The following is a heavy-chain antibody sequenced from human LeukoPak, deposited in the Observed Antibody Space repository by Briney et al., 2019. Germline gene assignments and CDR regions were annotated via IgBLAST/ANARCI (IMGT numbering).Heavy chain of an antibody. V-gene: IGHV4-59*08. J-gene: IGHJ4*02. CDR3: ALIAAAGTEDY. CDR1: GGSISSYY. CDR2: IYYGGTT. D-gene: IGHD6-13*01. Sequence: SETLSLTCTVSGGSISSYYWSWIRQPPGKGLEWIGYIYYGGTTNYNPSLKSRVTISVDTSKNQFSLKLSSVTAADTAVYYCALIAAAGTEDYWGQGTLVTVSS.